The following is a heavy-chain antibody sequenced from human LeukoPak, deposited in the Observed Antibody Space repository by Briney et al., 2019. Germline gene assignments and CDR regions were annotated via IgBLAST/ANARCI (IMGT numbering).Heavy chain of an antibody. J-gene: IGHJ6*03. V-gene: IGHV7-4-1*02. CDR2: INTNTGNP. Sequence: ASVKVSCKASGYTFTSYAMNWVRQAPGQGLEWMGWINTNTGNPTYAQGFTGRFVFSLDTSVSTAYLQISSLKAEDTAVYYCARGVDTAMGYYYYMDVWGKGTTVTVSS. CDR3: ARGVDTAMGYYYYMDV. D-gene: IGHD5-18*01. CDR1: GYTFTSYA.